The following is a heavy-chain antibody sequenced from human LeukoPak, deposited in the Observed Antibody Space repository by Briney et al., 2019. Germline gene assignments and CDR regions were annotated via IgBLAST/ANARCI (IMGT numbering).Heavy chain of an antibody. CDR1: GGSISSSSYY. V-gene: IGHV4-39*07. J-gene: IGHJ3*02. CDR2: IYYSGST. Sequence: ASETLSLTCTVSGGSISSSSYYWGWIRQPPGKGLEWIGSIYYSGSTYYNPSLKSRVTISVDTSKNQFSLKLSSVTAADTAVYYCARDLNWNGHDAFDIWGQGIMVTVSS. CDR3: ARDLNWNGHDAFDI. D-gene: IGHD1-20*01.